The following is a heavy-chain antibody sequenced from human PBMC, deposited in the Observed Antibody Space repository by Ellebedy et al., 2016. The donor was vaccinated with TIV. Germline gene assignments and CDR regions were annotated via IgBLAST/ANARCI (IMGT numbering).Heavy chain of an antibody. V-gene: IGHV1-69*13. CDR1: GGTFSSYA. CDR3: ARVYGRTAMVLGY. D-gene: IGHD5-18*01. CDR2: IIPIFGTA. Sequence: SVKVSCXASGGTFSSYAISWVRQAPGQGLEWMGGIIPIFGTANYAQKFQGRVTITADESTSTAYMELSSLRSEDTAVYYCARVYGRTAMVLGYWGQGTLVTVSS. J-gene: IGHJ4*02.